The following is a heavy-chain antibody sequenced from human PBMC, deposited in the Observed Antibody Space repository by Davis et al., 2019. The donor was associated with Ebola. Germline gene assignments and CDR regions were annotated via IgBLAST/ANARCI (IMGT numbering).Heavy chain of an antibody. J-gene: IGHJ6*02. CDR1: GFTFSSYA. V-gene: IGHV3-23*01. CDR3: AKMTTVTTFGGMDV. D-gene: IGHD4-17*01. CDR2: IIGSGGST. Sequence: GESLKISCAASGFTFSSYAMSWVRQAPGKGLEWVSAIIGSGGSTYYADSVKGRFTISRDNSKNTLYLQMNSLSEDTAVYYCAKMTTVTTFGGMDVWGQGTTVTVSS.